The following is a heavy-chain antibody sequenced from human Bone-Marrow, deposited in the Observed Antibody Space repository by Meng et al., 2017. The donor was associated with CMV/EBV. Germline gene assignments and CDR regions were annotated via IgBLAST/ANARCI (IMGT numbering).Heavy chain of an antibody. D-gene: IGHD2-2*02. CDR2: IIPIFGTA. CDR1: GGTFSSYA. Sequence: SVKVSCKASGGTFSSYAISWVRQAPGQGLEWMGGIIPIFGTANYAQKFQGRVTITTDESTSTAYMELSSLRSEDTAVYYCARDFDHYCSSTSCYTAWYYYGMDVWGQGTTVTVYS. V-gene: IGHV1-69*05. J-gene: IGHJ6*01. CDR3: ARDFDHYCSSTSCYTAWYYYGMDV.